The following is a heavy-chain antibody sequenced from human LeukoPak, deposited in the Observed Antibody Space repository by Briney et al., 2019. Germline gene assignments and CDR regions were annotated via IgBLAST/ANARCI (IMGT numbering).Heavy chain of an antibody. D-gene: IGHD6-19*01. CDR1: GYTFTSYY. CDR3: ARAFQWLDAFDI. Sequence: ASVKVSCKASGYTFTSYYIHWVRQAPGQGLEWMGRINPNSGGTNYAQKFQGRVTMTRDTSISTAYMELSRLRSDDTAVYYCARAFQWLDAFDIWGQGTMVTVSS. V-gene: IGHV1-2*06. J-gene: IGHJ3*02. CDR2: INPNSGGT.